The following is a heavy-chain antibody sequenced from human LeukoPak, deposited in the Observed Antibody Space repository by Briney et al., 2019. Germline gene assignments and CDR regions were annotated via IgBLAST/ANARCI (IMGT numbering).Heavy chain of an antibody. Sequence: SETLSLTCTVSGGSISSGGYYWSWIRQPPGKGLEWIGYIYHTGSTYYNPSLKSRVTISVDTSKNQFSLKLSSVIAADAAVYYCARHGSQGGATHFDYWGQGTLVTVSS. J-gene: IGHJ4*02. V-gene: IGHV4-30-2*01. D-gene: IGHD1-26*01. CDR3: ARHGSQGGATHFDY. CDR2: IYHTGST. CDR1: GGSISSGGYY.